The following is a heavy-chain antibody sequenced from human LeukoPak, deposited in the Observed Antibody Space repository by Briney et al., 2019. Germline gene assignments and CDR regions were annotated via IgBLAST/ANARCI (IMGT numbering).Heavy chain of an antibody. D-gene: IGHD1-26*01. CDR2: IYPGDSDT. V-gene: IGHV5-51*01. Sequence: GESLKTSCKGSGYSFATYWIGWVRQMPGKGLEWMGIIYPGDSDTRYSPSSQGQVTISADKSISTAYLQWSSLKASDTAMYYCARQPMGATIIDYWGQGTLVTVSS. CDR1: GYSFATYW. J-gene: IGHJ4*02. CDR3: ARQPMGATIIDY.